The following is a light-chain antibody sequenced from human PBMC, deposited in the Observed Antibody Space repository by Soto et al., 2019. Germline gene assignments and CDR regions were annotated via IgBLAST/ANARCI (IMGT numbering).Light chain of an antibody. Sequence: DIVLTQSPGTLSLSPGERATLSFRASQSVSNNYLAWYQQKPGQAPRLLIYGASNRATGIPDRFSGSGSGTDFTLTISRLEPEDFAVYYCQQYGSSGTFGQGTRLEI. J-gene: IGKJ5*01. CDR3: QQYGSSGT. V-gene: IGKV3-20*01. CDR2: GAS. CDR1: QSVSNNY.